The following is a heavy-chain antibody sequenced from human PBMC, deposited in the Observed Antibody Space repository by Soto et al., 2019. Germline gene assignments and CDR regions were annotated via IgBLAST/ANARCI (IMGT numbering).Heavy chain of an antibody. D-gene: IGHD3-3*01. Sequence: SETLSLTCTVSGGSFKSRSYSWSGILQPPGKGLEWIGYVYHAVRTSDNPSIKSRLSISMDTFKNQFSLNLDSVTAADTAVYFCARDFAYFEYWGDETLVILSS. J-gene: IGHJ4*03. CDR3: ARDFAYFEY. V-gene: IGHV4-61*01. CDR2: VYHAVRT. CDR1: GGSFKSRSYS.